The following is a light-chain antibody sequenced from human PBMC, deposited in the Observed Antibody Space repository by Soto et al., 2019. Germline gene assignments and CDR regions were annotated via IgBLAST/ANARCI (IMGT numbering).Light chain of an antibody. CDR1: QSVRSGY. V-gene: IGKV3-20*01. J-gene: IGKJ2*01. CDR3: QQYESFSPYT. Sequence: PGERATLSCRASQSVRSGYFAWYQQKSGQAPRLLIVAASDRATDIPDRFSGGGSGTDFTLTISRLEPEDFATYYCQQYESFSPYTFGQGTRLEIK. CDR2: AAS.